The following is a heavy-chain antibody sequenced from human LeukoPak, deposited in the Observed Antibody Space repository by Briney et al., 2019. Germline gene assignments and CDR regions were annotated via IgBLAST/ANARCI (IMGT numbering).Heavy chain of an antibody. CDR3: TREVSGSLYFDY. CDR1: GFTFSDYA. Sequence: GGSLRLSCAASGFTFSDYAMNWVRQAPGKGLEWVSRINIDGSSGSYADSVEGRFTISRDNAKNTVYLQMNSLRAEDTAVYYCTREVSGSLYFDYWGQGTLVTVSS. J-gene: IGHJ4*02. D-gene: IGHD1-26*01. CDR2: INIDGSSG. V-gene: IGHV3-74*01.